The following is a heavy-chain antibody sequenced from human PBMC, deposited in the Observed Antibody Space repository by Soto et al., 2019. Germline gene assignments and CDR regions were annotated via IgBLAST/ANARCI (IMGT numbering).Heavy chain of an antibody. D-gene: IGHD2-15*01. CDR2: IYYSGST. Sequence: PSETLSLTCTVSGVSISSYYWNWIRQPPGKGLEWIGYIYYSGSTNYNPSLKSRVTISVDTSKNQFSLKLTSVTAADTAVYYCARGQMGLVHCSGGSCYPNWFDPWGQGTLVT. CDR3: ARGQMGLVHCSGGSCYPNWFDP. CDR1: GVSISSYY. J-gene: IGHJ5*02. V-gene: IGHV4-59*01.